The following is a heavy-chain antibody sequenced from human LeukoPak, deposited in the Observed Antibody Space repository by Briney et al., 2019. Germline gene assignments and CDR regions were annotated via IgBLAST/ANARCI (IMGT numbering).Heavy chain of an antibody. CDR2: IYAGDSDT. CDR3: ARPAANSGSRYFDY. V-gene: IGHV5-51*01. CDR1: GYSFSNYW. Sequence: GESLKISCKGSGYSFSNYWIAWVRQMPGKGLEWMGIIYAGDSDTRYSPSFQGQVTISADKSISTAYLQWSSLKASDTAIYYCARPAANSGSRYFDYWGQGTQVTVSS. J-gene: IGHJ4*02. D-gene: IGHD3-10*01.